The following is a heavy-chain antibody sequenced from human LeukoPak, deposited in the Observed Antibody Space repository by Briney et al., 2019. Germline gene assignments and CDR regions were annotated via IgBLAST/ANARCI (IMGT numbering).Heavy chain of an antibody. V-gene: IGHV3-23*01. CDR3: AKTPGGGQYYFDY. J-gene: IGHJ4*02. Sequence: GGSLRLSCAASGFIFSSYSMNWVRQAPGKGLEWVSTIYGSGGSTYYADSVKGRFTTPRDNSKNTLYLQMNSLRAEDTAVYYCAKTPGGGQYYFDYWGQGTLVTVSS. D-gene: IGHD1-26*01. CDR2: IYGSGGST. CDR1: GFIFSSYS.